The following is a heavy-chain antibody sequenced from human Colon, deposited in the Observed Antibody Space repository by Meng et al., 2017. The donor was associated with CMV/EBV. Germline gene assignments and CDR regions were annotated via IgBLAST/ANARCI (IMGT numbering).Heavy chain of an antibody. CDR3: ASSFHGSGSPDH. CDR2: ISYDGSHA. Sequence: QPVGSGVGVVPPGRSLMLSCAASGFDFFKSAMHWVRQVPGKGLEWVTIISYDGSHALYADSVKGRFTISRDNSKNTLYLQMNSLRPEDTAVYYCASSFHGSGSPDHWGQGTLVTVSS. J-gene: IGHJ5*02. CDR1: GFDFFKSA. D-gene: IGHD3-10*01. V-gene: IGHV3-30-3*01.